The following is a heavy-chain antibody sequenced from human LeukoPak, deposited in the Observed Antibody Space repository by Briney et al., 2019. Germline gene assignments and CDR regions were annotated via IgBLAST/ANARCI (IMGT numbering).Heavy chain of an antibody. CDR3: AKDIGYSGYEYFDY. CDR2: ISYDGSNK. Sequence: GGSLRLSCAASGFTFSSYGMHWVRQAPGKGLEWVAVISYDGSNKYYADSVKGRFTISRDNAKNSLYLQMNSLRAEDTALYYCAKDIGYSGYEYFDYWGQGTLVTVSS. D-gene: IGHD5-12*01. V-gene: IGHV3-30*18. CDR1: GFTFSSYG. J-gene: IGHJ4*02.